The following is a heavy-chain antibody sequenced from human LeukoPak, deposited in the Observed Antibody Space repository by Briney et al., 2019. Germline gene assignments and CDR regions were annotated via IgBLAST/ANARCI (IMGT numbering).Heavy chain of an antibody. Sequence: SETLSLTCTVAGGSVSSGSYYWSWIRQSPGKGLEWLGYIYYSGNTNYNPSLGSRITILVDTSKNQFSLTMRSVTAADTAVYYCARDWPGSYYYYGMDVWGQGTTVTVSS. CDR2: IYYSGNT. J-gene: IGHJ6*02. CDR3: ARDWPGSYYYYGMDV. D-gene: IGHD6-19*01. V-gene: IGHV4-61*01. CDR1: GGSVSSGSYY.